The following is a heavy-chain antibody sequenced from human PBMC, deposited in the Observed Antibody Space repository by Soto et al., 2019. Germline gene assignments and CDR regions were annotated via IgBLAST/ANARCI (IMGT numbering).Heavy chain of an antibody. V-gene: IGHV3-74*01. D-gene: IGHD3-16*01. J-gene: IGHJ3*02. Sequence: EVQLVESGGGLVQPGGSLRLSCAASGFTFSSYWMHWVRQAPGKGLVWVSRINSDGSSTSYADSVKGRFTISRDNAKNTLYLRMNSLRAEDTAVYYCARGGMGINAFDIWGQGTMVTVSS. CDR3: ARGGMGINAFDI. CDR2: INSDGSST. CDR1: GFTFSSYW.